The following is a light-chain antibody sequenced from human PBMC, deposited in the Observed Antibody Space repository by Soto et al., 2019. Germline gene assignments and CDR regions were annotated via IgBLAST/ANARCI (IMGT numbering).Light chain of an antibody. V-gene: IGKV3-20*01. J-gene: IGKJ2*01. CDR2: GVS. Sequence: EIVLTQSPGTLPLSPGERATLSCRASQSVSSNNLAWYRQKPGQAPRLLMYGVSSRATGIPDRFSGSGSGTDLTLTISRLEPEDFVVYYCQQYGRSPYTFGQGTKLEIK. CDR1: QSVSSNN. CDR3: QQYGRSPYT.